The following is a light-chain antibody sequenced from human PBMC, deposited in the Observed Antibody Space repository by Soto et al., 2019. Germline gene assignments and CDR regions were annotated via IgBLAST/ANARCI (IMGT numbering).Light chain of an antibody. CDR2: GNS. V-gene: IGLV1-40*01. Sequence: QSVLTQPPSVSGAPGQRVTISCTGSSSNIGAPYDVHWYQQLPGTAPKLLISGNSNRPSGVPDRFSGSKSGTSASLAITGLQAEDEADYYCQSYDSSLSGAVFGGGTQLTV. CDR1: SSNIGAPYD. J-gene: IGLJ7*01. CDR3: QSYDSSLSGAV.